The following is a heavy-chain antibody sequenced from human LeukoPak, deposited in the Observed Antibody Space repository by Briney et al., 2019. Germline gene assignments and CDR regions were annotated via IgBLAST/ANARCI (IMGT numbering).Heavy chain of an antibody. J-gene: IGHJ3*02. CDR1: GFTFSSYW. CDR2: IKQDGSEK. Sequence: SGGSLRLSCAASGFTFSSYWMSWVRQAPGEGLEWGANIKQDGSEKYYVDSVKGRFTISRDNAKNSLYLQMNSLRAEDTAVYYCARAGSMIVVVITTPADAFDIWGQGTMVTVSS. V-gene: IGHV3-7*01. CDR3: ARAGSMIVVVITTPADAFDI. D-gene: IGHD3-22*01.